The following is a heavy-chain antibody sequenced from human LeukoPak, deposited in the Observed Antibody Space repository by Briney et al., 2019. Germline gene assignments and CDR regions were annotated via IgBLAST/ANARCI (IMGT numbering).Heavy chain of an antibody. CDR3: ATTPIAAAGYFDY. CDR2: ISAYNGNT. D-gene: IGHD6-13*01. Sequence: ASVKVSCKASGYTFTSYGISWVRQAPGQGLEWMGWISAYNGNTNYAQKLQGRVTITTDTSTSTAYMELRRLRSDDTAVYYCATTPIAAAGYFDYWGQGTLVTVSS. V-gene: IGHV1-18*01. J-gene: IGHJ4*02. CDR1: GYTFTSYG.